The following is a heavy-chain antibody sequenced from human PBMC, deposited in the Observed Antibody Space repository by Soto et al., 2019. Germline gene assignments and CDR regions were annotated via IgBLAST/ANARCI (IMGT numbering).Heavy chain of an antibody. CDR3: AKANTIFGGMDV. J-gene: IGHJ6*02. D-gene: IGHD3-3*01. CDR1: GFPFSSYA. CDR2: ISGSGGST. Sequence: EVQLLESGGGLVQPGGSLRLSCAASGFPFSSYAMSWVRQAPGRGLEGVSAISGSGGSTYYADSVKGRFTISRDNSKNTLYLQMNSLRAEDTAVYYCAKANTIFGGMDVWGQGTTVTVSS. V-gene: IGHV3-23*01.